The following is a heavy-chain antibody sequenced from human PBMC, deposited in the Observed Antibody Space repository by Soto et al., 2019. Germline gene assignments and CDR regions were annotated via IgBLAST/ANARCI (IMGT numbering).Heavy chain of an antibody. CDR1: GGSISSYY. CDR2: IYYSGST. CDR3: ARDGLCGGDCFAFDY. D-gene: IGHD2-21*02. J-gene: IGHJ4*02. V-gene: IGHV4-59*01. Sequence: PSETLSLTCTVSGGSISSYYWSWIRQPPGKGLEWIGYIYYSGSTNYNPPLKSRVTISVDTSKNQFSLKLSSVAAADTAVYYCARDGLCGGDCFAFDYWGQGTLVTVSS.